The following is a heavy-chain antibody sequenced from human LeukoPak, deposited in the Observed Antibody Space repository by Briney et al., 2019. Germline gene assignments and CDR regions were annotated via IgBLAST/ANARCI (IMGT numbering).Heavy chain of an antibody. J-gene: IGHJ3*02. CDR1: GYTFSNYG. V-gene: IGHV1-18*01. Sequence: ASVKVSCKASGYTFSNYGFVWVRQAPGHGLEWMGYISAYNGKTQYADNLQGRVTLTTDTSTNTAYMELRSLRSDDTAVYYCAKDHGGIAIWGQGTMVTVSS. CDR3: AKDHGGIAI. CDR2: ISAYNGKT. D-gene: IGHD6-13*01.